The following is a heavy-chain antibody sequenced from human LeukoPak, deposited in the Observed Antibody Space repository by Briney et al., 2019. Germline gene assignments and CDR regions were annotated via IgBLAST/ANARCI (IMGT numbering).Heavy chain of an antibody. J-gene: IGHJ6*03. D-gene: IGHD6-13*01. V-gene: IGHV3-11*04. CDR2: ISSSGSTI. Sequence: PGGSLRLSCAASGFTFSDYYMSWIRQAPGKGLEWVSHISSSGSTIYYADSVKGRFTISRDNAKNSLYLQMNSLRAEDTAVYYCARCGSSSYYYYYMDVWGKGTTVTVCS. CDR1: GFTFSDYY. CDR3: ARCGSSSYYYYYMDV.